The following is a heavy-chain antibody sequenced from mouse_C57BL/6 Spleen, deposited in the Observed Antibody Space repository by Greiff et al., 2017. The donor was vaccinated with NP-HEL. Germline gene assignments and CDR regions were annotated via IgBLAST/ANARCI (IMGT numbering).Heavy chain of an antibody. CDR3: ARQRGERDYYGSSPYFDY. J-gene: IGHJ2*01. V-gene: IGHV1-69*01. CDR2: IDPSDSYT. D-gene: IGHD1-1*01. CDR1: GYTFTSYW. Sequence: VKLMESGAELVMPGASVKLSCKASGYTFTSYWMHWVKQRPGQGLEWIGEIDPSDSYTNYNQKFKGKSTLTVDNSSSTAYMQLSSLTSEDSAVYYCARQRGERDYYGSSPYFDYWGQGTTLTVSS.